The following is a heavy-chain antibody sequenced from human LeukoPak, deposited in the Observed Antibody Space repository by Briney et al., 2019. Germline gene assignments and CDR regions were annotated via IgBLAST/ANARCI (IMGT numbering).Heavy chain of an antibody. CDR2: INHSGST. CDR1: GGSFSGYY. V-gene: IGHV4-34*01. D-gene: IGHD2-2*02. CDR3: ARGLYCSSTSCYTRVLRGAFDI. J-gene: IGHJ3*02. Sequence: SSETLSLTCAVYGGSFSGYYWSWIRQPPGKGLEWIGEINHSGSTNYNPSLKSRVTISVDTSKNQFSLKLSSVTAADTAVYYCARGLYCSSTSCYTRVLRGAFDIWGQGTMVTVSS.